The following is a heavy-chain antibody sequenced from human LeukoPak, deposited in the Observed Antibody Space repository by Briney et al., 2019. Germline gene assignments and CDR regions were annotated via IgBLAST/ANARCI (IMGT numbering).Heavy chain of an antibody. V-gene: IGHV4-59*08. CDR2: IYYSGST. Sequence: SETLSLTCTASGGSISSYYWSWIRQPPGKGLEWIGYIYYSGSTNYNPSLKSRVTISVDTSKNQFSLKLSSVTAADTAVYYCARSYGDYGWFDPWGQGTLVTVSS. J-gene: IGHJ5*02. D-gene: IGHD4-17*01. CDR3: ARSYGDYGWFDP. CDR1: GGSISSYY.